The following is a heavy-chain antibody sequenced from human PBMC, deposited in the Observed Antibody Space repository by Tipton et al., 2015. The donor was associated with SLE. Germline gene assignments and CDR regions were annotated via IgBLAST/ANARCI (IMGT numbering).Heavy chain of an antibody. CDR3: ARGKGPYDY. V-gene: IGHV4-34*01. CDR2: INHSGGT. J-gene: IGHJ4*02. Sequence: TLSLTCAVYGGSFSGYYWSWIRQPPGKGLEWIGEINHSGGTNYNPSLKSRVTISGDTSKKQFSLKLSSVTAADTAVYYCARGKGPYDYWGQGTLVTVSS. CDR1: GGSFSGYY.